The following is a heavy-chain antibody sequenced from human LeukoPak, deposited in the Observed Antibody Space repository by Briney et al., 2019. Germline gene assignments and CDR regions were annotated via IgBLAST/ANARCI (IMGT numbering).Heavy chain of an antibody. J-gene: IGHJ6*03. CDR2: INDSGRI. V-gene: IGHV4-34*01. D-gene: IGHD1-7*01. CDR1: GGSFSNYY. Sequence: SETLSLTCAVYGGSFSNYYWSWIRQPPGKGLEWIGEINDSGRINYNPSLMSRITVSVDTSKNQFSLRLTSVTATDTAVYYCARRWNYGRNYYIDVWGNGATVSVSS. CDR3: ARRWNYGRNYYIDV.